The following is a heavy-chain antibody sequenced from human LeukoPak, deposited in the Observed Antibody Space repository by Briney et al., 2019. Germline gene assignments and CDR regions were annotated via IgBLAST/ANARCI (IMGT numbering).Heavy chain of an antibody. V-gene: IGHV3-20*04. CDR3: ARGSTYLHAFDL. D-gene: IGHD2/OR15-2a*01. Sequence: PGGSLRLSCNASGFSSEKYDVTWIRRVPGTGREWGSGINWNGDITGYADSVKGRVTISRDNAQHSLFLQMNGLRDNDTAFYYCARGSTYLHAFDLWGHGTTVTVSS. CDR1: GFSSEKYD. J-gene: IGHJ3*01. CDR2: INWNGDIT.